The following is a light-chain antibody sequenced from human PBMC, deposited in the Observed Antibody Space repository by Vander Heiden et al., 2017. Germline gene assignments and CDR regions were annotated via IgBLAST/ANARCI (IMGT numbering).Light chain of an antibody. CDR3: QQEDNLPQT. V-gene: IGKV1-33*01. J-gene: IGKJ1*01. CDR2: DAS. CDR1: QDISNY. Sequence: DIQMTQSPSSLSASVGDRVTITCQASQDISNYLNWYQQKPGKAPKLLIYDASNLEAGVPSRFSGSGSGTDFTFTISSLQPEDIATYYCQQEDNLPQTFGPGTKVEIK.